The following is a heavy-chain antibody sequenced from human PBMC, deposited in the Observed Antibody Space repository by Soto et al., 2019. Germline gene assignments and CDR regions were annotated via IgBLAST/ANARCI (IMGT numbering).Heavy chain of an antibody. CDR3: AKHRRGAVATTPDY. CDR1: GFIFSSYA. D-gene: IGHD6-19*01. Sequence: EVQLLESGGGLVQPGGSLRLSCAASGFIFSSYAMTWVRQAPGKGLEWVSGISGSDGSTYYADSVKGRFTVSRDNSKNTVYLQINNLRAEDTAIYYCAKHRRGAVATTPDYWGQGTLVTVSS. V-gene: IGHV3-23*01. CDR2: ISGSDGST. J-gene: IGHJ4*02.